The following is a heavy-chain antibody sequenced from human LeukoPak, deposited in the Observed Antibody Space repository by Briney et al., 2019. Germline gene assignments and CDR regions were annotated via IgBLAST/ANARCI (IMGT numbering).Heavy chain of an antibody. D-gene: IGHD3-9*01. CDR1: GGSISSYY. Sequence: PSETLSLTCTVSGGSISSYYWSWIRQPPGKGLEWIRYIYYSGSTNYNPSLRSRVTISVDTSKNQFSLKLSSVTAADAAVYYCARQSYDILTGYYYYFDYWGQGTLVTVSS. CDR3: ARQSYDILTGYYYYFDY. V-gene: IGHV4-59*08. J-gene: IGHJ4*02. CDR2: IYYSGST.